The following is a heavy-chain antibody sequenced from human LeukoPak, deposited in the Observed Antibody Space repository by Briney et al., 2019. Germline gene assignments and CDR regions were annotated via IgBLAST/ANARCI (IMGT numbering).Heavy chain of an antibody. CDR2: IKTKTDGGTT. J-gene: IGHJ4*02. Sequence: GSLRLSCAASGFTFSSAWMSWVRQAPGQGLEWLGRIKTKTDGGTTDYAAPVKGRFTISRDDSKDTLYLQMNSLKSDDTAVYYCANIFGGNSHRSDYWGQGTLVTVSS. CDR3: ANIFGGNSHRSDY. D-gene: IGHD4-23*01. V-gene: IGHV3-15*01. CDR1: GFTFSSAW.